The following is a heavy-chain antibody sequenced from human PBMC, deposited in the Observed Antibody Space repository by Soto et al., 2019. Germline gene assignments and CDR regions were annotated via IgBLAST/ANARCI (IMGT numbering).Heavy chain of an antibody. CDR3: ARGKTTQESGYDFFY. J-gene: IGHJ4*02. CDR2: INPSGGST. CDR1: GYTLTELS. V-gene: IGHV1-46*03. Sequence: GASVKVSCKVSGYTLTELSMHWVRQAPGKGLEWMGIINPSGGSTSYAQKFQGRVTMTRDTSTSTVYMELSSLRSEDTAVYYCARGKTTQESGYDFFYWGQGTLVTVSS. D-gene: IGHD5-12*01.